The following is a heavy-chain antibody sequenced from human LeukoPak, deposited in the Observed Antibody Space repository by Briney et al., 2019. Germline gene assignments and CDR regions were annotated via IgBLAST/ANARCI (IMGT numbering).Heavy chain of an antibody. J-gene: IGHJ4*02. CDR3: ARVDEGDYDFWSAYDY. V-gene: IGHV7-4-1*02. CDR2: INTNTGNP. D-gene: IGHD3-3*01. Sequence: ASVKVSCKASGYTFISYSMNWVRQAPGQGLEWMGWINTNTGNPTYAQGFTGRFVFSLDTSVSTAYLQISSLKAEDTAVYYCARVDEGDYDFWSAYDYWGQGTLVTVSS. CDR1: GYTFISYS.